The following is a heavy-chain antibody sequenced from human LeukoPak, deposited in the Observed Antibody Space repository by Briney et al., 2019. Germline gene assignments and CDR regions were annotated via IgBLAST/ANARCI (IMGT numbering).Heavy chain of an antibody. Sequence: GGSLRLSCAASGFTFSTYAMSWVRQAPGAPGKGLEWVSVLYTGGSTNYADSVKGRFTISRDNSKNTLYLQMNSRRTEDTAVYYCARENGGYANAFDIWGQGTMVTVSS. V-gene: IGHV3-53*01. CDR2: LYTGGST. J-gene: IGHJ3*02. D-gene: IGHD4-23*01. CDR3: ARENGGYANAFDI. CDR1: GFTFSTYA.